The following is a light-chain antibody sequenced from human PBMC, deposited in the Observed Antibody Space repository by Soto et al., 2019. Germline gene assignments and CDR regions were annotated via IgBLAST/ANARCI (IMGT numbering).Light chain of an antibody. J-gene: IGKJ4*01. V-gene: IGKV3-15*01. CDR1: QSVSNN. CDR2: GAS. Sequence: EVVLTQSPATLSVSPGDRATLSCRASQSVSNNYLAWYQQKPGQAPRLLISGASTGATGIPARFSGSGSGTEFTLTISSLQSEDCATYYCQQYHTWPITFGGGTKVDIK. CDR3: QQYHTWPIT.